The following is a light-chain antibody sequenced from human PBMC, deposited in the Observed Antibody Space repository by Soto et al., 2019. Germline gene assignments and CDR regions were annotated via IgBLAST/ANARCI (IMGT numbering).Light chain of an antibody. CDR2: GAS. Sequence: EVVMTQSPATLSVSPGERVTLSCRASQSINAHLAWYQQKPGQAPRLLINGASTRATGIPARFSGSGYGTEFILTISSLQYEDFAVYYCQQYNTWLWTFGQGIKVEIQ. J-gene: IGKJ1*01. V-gene: IGKV3-15*01. CDR3: QQYNTWLWT. CDR1: QSINAH.